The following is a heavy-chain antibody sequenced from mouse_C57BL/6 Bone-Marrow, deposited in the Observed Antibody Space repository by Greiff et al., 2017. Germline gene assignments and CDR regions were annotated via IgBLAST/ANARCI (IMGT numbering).Heavy chain of an antibody. J-gene: IGHJ2*01. D-gene: IGHD2-2*01. CDR1: GYTFTSSW. CDR2: VDPSDSYT. V-gene: IGHV1-69*01. Sequence: QVQLQQPGAELVMPGASVKLSCKASGYTFTSSWMHWVKQRPGQGLEWIGEVDPSDSYTNYNQKFKGKSTLTVDKSSSTAYMQLSSLTSEDSAVYYCAREGIYYGYDWGQGTTLTVSS. CDR3: AREGIYYGYD.